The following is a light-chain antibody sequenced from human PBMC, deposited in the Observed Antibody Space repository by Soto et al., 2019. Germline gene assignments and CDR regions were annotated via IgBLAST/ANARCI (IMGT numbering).Light chain of an antibody. J-gene: IGLJ1*01. V-gene: IGLV2-23*02. Sequence: QSALTQPASVSGSPGQSITISCTGTDNDIGTYNLVSWYQQCPGTAPKVIIYEVGERPSGVPDRFSGSKSGITASLTVSGLQAEDEADYYCCSFAGSKNFVFGTGTKVTVL. CDR3: CSFAGSKNFV. CDR1: DNDIGTYNL. CDR2: EVG.